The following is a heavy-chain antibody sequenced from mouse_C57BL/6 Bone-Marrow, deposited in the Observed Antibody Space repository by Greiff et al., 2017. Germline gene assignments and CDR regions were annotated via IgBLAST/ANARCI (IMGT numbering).Heavy chain of an antibody. CDR1: GYTFTSYW. Sequence: VQLQQPGAELVMPGASVKLSCKASGYTFTSYWMHWVKQRPGQGLEWIGDIDPSDSYTNYNQKFKGKSTLTVDKSSSTAYMQLSSLTSEDSAVYSSARDYYIDYWGQGTTLTVSS. CDR2: IDPSDSYT. J-gene: IGHJ2*01. CDR3: ARDYYIDY. V-gene: IGHV1-69*01.